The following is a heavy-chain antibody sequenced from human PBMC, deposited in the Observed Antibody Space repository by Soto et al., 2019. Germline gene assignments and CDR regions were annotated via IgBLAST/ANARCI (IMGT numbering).Heavy chain of an antibody. CDR1: GFTFDDYT. CDR3: AKGAADCTLDYGMDV. CDR2: ISWDGGST. D-gene: IGHD6-13*01. J-gene: IGHJ6*02. Sequence: EVQLVESGGVVVQPGGSLRLSCAASGFTFDDYTMHWVRQAPGKGLEWVSLISWDGGSTYYADSVKGRFTISRDNSKNSLYLQMNRLRTEDNALYYCAKGAADCTLDYGMDVWGQGTTVTVSS. V-gene: IGHV3-43*01.